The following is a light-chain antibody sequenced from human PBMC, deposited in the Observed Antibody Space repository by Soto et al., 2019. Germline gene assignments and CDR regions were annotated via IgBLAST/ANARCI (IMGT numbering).Light chain of an antibody. Sequence: QSALTQPRSVSGSPGQSVTISCTGTSNDVGRFDYVSWYQQHPGEAPKLMAFDVSKRPSGVPDRFSGSKSGHTASLTISALQADDEADYYCCSYAGSETFVFGGGTKLTVL. CDR1: SNDVGRFDY. J-gene: IGLJ2*01. V-gene: IGLV2-11*01. CDR2: DVS. CDR3: CSYAGSETFV.